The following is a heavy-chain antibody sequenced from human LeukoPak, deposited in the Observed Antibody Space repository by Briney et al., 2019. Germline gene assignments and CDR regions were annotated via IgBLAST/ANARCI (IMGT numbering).Heavy chain of an antibody. V-gene: IGHV3-23*01. CDR2: ISGSGGST. CDR3: AKDRITMVRGVVYFDY. CDR1: GFTFSSYS. J-gene: IGHJ4*02. Sequence: GGSLRLSCAASGFTFSSYSMNWVRQAPGKGLEWVSAISGSGGSTYYADSVKGRFTISRDNSKNTLYLQMNSLRAEDTAVYYCAKDRITMVRGVVYFDYWGQGALVTVSS. D-gene: IGHD3-10*01.